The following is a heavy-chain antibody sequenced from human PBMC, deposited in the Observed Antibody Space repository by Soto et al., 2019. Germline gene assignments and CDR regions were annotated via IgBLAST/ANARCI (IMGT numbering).Heavy chain of an antibody. CDR2: ISGSGSHI. J-gene: IGHJ1*01. Sequence: GGSLRLSCAASGFTFSSYSMNWVRQAPGKGLEWVSSISGSGSHIYYADSVRGRCAISRDNAENSLYLQMDSLRAEDTAVYYCARDPSDLWEPDQYFQYWGQGTLVTVSS. D-gene: IGHD1-26*01. V-gene: IGHV3-21*01. CDR1: GFTFSSYS. CDR3: ARDPSDLWEPDQYFQY.